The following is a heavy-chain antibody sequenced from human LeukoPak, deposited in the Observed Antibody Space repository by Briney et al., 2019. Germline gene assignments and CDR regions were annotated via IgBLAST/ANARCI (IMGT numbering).Heavy chain of an antibody. V-gene: IGHV1-18*04. CDR3: ARDEDYDSSGYYLFDY. CDR1: GYTFTRYY. D-gene: IGHD3-22*01. CDR2: INAYNGNT. J-gene: IGHJ4*02. Sequence: GASVKVSCKASGYTFTRYYMHWVRQAPGQGLEWMGWINAYNGNTNYEQNLQGRVTMTTDKSTSTAYMELRSLRSDDTAVYYCARDEDYDSSGYYLFDYWGQGTLVTVSS.